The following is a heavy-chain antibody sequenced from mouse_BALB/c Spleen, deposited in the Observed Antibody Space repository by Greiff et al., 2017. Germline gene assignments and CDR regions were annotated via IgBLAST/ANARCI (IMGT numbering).Heavy chain of an antibody. Sequence: DVKLVESGGGLVKPGGSLKLSCAASGFTFSSYYMSWVRQTPEKRLELVAAINSNGGSTYYPDTVKGRFTISRDNAKNTLYLQMSSLKSEDTALYYCARQNTVVAPMDYWGQGTSVTVSS. D-gene: IGHD1-1*01. CDR2: INSNGGST. CDR3: ARQNTVVAPMDY. CDR1: GFTFSSYY. V-gene: IGHV5-6-2*01. J-gene: IGHJ4*01.